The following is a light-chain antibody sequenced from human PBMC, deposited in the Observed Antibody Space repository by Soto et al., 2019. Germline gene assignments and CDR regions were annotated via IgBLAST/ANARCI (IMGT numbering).Light chain of an antibody. CDR3: AAWDGSLNVYV. CDR2: TNN. V-gene: IGLV1-44*01. CDR1: SSNIGSNS. J-gene: IGLJ1*01. Sequence: QSVLTQPPSASGTPGQRVTISCSGSSSNIGSNSVNLYQQLPRTAPKVLIYTNNQRPSGVPDRFSGSKSGTSASLAISGLQSEDEADYYCAAWDGSLNVYVFGTGTKLTVL.